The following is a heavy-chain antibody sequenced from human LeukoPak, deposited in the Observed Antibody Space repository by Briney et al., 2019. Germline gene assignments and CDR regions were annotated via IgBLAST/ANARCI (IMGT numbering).Heavy chain of an antibody. CDR2: IYNSVST. D-gene: IGHD6-19*01. J-gene: IGHJ5*02. Sequence: SETLSLTCTVSDDSISTPFYYWGWIRQPPGKGLEWIGSIYNSVSTFYNPSLKSRVTISIDTSRNHFSLRLTSVNVADTAVYYCTRNSSSGWFDVWGQGILLTV. CDR1: DDSISTPFYY. V-gene: IGHV4-39*02. CDR3: TRNSSSGWFDV.